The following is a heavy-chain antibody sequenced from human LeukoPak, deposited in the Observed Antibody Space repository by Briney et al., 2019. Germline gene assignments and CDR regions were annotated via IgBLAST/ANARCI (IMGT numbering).Heavy chain of an antibody. CDR2: ISGSGGST. V-gene: IGHV3-23*01. Sequence: GGSLRLSCAASGFTFDTHAMSWVRQAPGKGLEWVSAISGSGGSTYYADSVKGRFTISRDNSKNTLYLQMNSLRAEDTAVYYCAKAGVAGIFGYWGQGTLVTVSS. D-gene: IGHD6-19*01. CDR1: GFTFDTHA. CDR3: AKAGVAGIFGY. J-gene: IGHJ4*02.